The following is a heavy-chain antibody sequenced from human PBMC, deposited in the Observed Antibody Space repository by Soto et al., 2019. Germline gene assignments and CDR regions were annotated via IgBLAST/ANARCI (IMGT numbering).Heavy chain of an antibody. CDR2: IYYSGST. D-gene: IGHD1-26*01. CDR1: GGSISSGGYY. V-gene: IGHV4-31*03. CDR3: ARERGDYYYYGMDV. Sequence: KPSETLSLTCTVSGGSISSGGYYWSWIRQHPGKGLEWIGYIYYSGSTYYNPSLKSRVTISVDTSKNQFSLKLSSVTAADTAVYYCARERGDYYYYGMDVWGQGTTVTVS. J-gene: IGHJ6*02.